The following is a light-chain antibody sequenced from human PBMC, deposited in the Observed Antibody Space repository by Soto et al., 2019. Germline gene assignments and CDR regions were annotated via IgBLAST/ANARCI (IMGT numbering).Light chain of an antibody. Sequence: QSALPQPASVSGSPGQSITISCSGTHNLVSWYQHVPGKGPRLIIYEVTERPSGVSSRFSGSKSVDTASLIISGLQAEDEAIYYCCSYVRDHTLVFGGGTKLTVL. CDR1: HNL. J-gene: IGLJ3*02. V-gene: IGLV2-23*02. CDR3: CSYVRDHTLV. CDR2: EVT.